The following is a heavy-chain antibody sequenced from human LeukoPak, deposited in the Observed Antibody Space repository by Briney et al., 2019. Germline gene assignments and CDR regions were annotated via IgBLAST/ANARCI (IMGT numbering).Heavy chain of an antibody. Sequence: HTGGSLRLSCAASGFTFSSYWMICVRQAPGKGLEWVASLNEDGSKRSYVGSVKGRFTSSRDNAQKSVYLQMNSLTAEDTAVYYCARAVTSMDGYWGQGTLVTVSS. CDR1: GFTFSSYW. D-gene: IGHD5-18*01. V-gene: IGHV3-7*03. CDR3: ARAVTSMDGY. CDR2: LNEDGSKR. J-gene: IGHJ4*02.